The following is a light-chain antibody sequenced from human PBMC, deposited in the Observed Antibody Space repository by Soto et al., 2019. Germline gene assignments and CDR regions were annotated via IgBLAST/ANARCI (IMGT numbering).Light chain of an antibody. J-gene: IGKJ1*01. V-gene: IGKV1-39*01. CDR1: QSISSY. CDR2: AAS. CDR3: QQSYSTPPT. Sequence: DIQMTQSPSSLSASVGDRVTITCRASQSISSYLNWYQQKPGKAPKLLIYAASSLQSGVPSRFSGSGYGTDFTLTINSLQPEDFATYYCQQSYSTPPTFGQGNKVEIK.